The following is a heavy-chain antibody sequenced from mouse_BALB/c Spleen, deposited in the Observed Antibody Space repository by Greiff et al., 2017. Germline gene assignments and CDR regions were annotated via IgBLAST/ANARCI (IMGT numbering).Heavy chain of an antibody. Sequence: EVKVVESGGGLVKPGGSLKLSCAASGFTFSSYAMSWVRQTPEKRLEWVATISSGGSYTYYPDSVKGRFTISRDNAKNTLYLQMSSLRSEDTAMYYCARHEDRYDLYYAMDYWGQGTSVTVSS. CDR2: ISSGGSYT. V-gene: IGHV5-9-3*01. CDR1: GFTFSSYA. D-gene: IGHD2-14*01. CDR3: ARHEDRYDLYYAMDY. J-gene: IGHJ4*01.